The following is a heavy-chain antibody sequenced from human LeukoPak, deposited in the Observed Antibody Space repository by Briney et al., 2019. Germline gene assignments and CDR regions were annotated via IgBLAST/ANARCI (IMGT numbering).Heavy chain of an antibody. CDR2: ISSSSSYI. J-gene: IGHJ4*02. D-gene: IGHD4-17*01. Sequence: GGSLRLSCAASGFTFSSYSMNWVRQAPGKGLEWVSSISSSSSYIYYADSVKGRFTISRDNAKNSLYLQMNNLRAEDTAVYYCARDRSTTVTPGGYWGQGTLVTVSS. CDR3: ARDRSTTVTPGGY. CDR1: GFTFSSYS. V-gene: IGHV3-21*01.